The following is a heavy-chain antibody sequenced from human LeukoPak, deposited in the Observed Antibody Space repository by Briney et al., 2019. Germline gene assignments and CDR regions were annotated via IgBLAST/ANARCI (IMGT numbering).Heavy chain of an antibody. J-gene: IGHJ4*02. D-gene: IGHD6-19*01. CDR1: GFTFSGYS. CDR2: ISSGSTYI. CDR3: ARGPAVAGPGDY. Sequence: GGSLRLSCAASGFTFSGYSMKWVRQAPGKGLEWVSSISSGSTYIYYADSVKGRFTISRDNAKNSLYLQMNSLRAEDTAVYYCARGPAVAGPGDYWGQGNLVTVSS. V-gene: IGHV3-21*01.